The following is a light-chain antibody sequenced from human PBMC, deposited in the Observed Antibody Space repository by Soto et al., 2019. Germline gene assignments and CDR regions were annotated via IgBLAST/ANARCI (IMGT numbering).Light chain of an antibody. V-gene: IGKV4-1*01. J-gene: IGKJ2*01. CDR3: QQYYSTPYT. CDR2: WAS. CDR1: QSVLYSSNNKNY. Sequence: DIVMTQSPDSLAVSLGERATINGKSSQSVLYSSNNKNYLGWFQQKPGQTPKLLIYWASTRDSGVPDRFSGSGSGTDFTLTINSLQAEDVAVYYCQQYYSTPYTFGQGTRLEIK.